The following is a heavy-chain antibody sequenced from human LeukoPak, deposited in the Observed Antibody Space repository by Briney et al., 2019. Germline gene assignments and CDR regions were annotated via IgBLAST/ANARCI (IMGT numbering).Heavy chain of an antibody. CDR2: ISSSGSTI. Sequence: GGSLRLSCAASGFTFSDYYMSWLRQAPGKGLEWVSYISSSGSTIYYAYSVKGRFTISRDNAKNSLYLQMNSLRAEDTAVYYCARDQRMRGPNWFDPWGQGTLVTVSS. V-gene: IGHV3-11*01. D-gene: IGHD2-8*01. J-gene: IGHJ5*02. CDR1: GFTFSDYY. CDR3: ARDQRMRGPNWFDP.